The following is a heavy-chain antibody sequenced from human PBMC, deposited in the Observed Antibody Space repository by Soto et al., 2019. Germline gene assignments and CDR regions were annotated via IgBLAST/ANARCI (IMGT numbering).Heavy chain of an antibody. J-gene: IGHJ4*02. CDR3: ARSGYSYGPNPLLY. D-gene: IGHD5-18*01. CDR1: GGSISSYY. V-gene: IGHV4-59*12. CDR2: IYYSGST. Sequence: SETLSLTCTVSGGSISSYYWSWIRQPPGKGLEWIGYIYYSGSTYYNPSLKCRVTISVNTSKNQFSLKLSSVTAADTAVYYCARSGYSYGPNPLLYWGQGTLVTVSS.